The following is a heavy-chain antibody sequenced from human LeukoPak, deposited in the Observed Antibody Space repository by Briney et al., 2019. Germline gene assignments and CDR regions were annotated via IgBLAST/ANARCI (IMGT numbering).Heavy chain of an antibody. CDR2: IYYSGST. Sequence: SETLSLTCTVSGGSISSGDYYWSWIRQPPGKGLEWIGYIYYSGSTYYNPSLKSRVTISVDTSKNQFSLKLSSVTAADTAVYYCARAQYYGSGSYPLDYWGQGTLVTVSS. V-gene: IGHV4-30-4*01. D-gene: IGHD3-10*01. CDR1: GGSISSGDYY. J-gene: IGHJ4*02. CDR3: ARAQYYGSGSYPLDY.